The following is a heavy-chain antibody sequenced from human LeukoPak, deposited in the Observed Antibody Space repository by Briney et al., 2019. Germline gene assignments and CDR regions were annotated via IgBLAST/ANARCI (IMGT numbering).Heavy chain of an antibody. V-gene: IGHV4-34*01. CDR3: ARESAGSLHDSTAAFHY. Sequence: SETLSLTCAVYGGSFSGYYWSWIRQPPGKGLEWIGEINHSGSTNYNPSLKSRVTISVDTSKNQFSLRLSSVTAADTAIYYCARESAGSLHDSTAAFHYWGQGILVIVSS. CDR2: INHSGST. D-gene: IGHD2-8*02. CDR1: GGSFSGYY. J-gene: IGHJ4*02.